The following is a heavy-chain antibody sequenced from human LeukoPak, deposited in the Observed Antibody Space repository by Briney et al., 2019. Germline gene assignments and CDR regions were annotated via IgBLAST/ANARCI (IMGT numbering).Heavy chain of an antibody. V-gene: IGHV3-20*04. Sequence: GGSLRLSCAASGFTFDDYGMSWVRQAPGKGLEWVSGINWNGGSTGYADSVKGRFTISRDNAKNSLYLQMNSLRAEDTAVYYCARDHRGYSGYDLGYWGQGTLVTVSS. CDR1: GFTFDDYG. CDR2: INWNGGST. D-gene: IGHD5-12*01. J-gene: IGHJ4*02. CDR3: ARDHRGYSGYDLGY.